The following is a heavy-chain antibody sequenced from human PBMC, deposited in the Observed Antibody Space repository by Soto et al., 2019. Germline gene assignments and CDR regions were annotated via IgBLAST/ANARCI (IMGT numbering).Heavy chain of an antibody. CDR3: AGGRGYSSSWYED. J-gene: IGHJ4*02. D-gene: IGHD6-13*01. CDR1: GFTFSDYY. V-gene: IGHV3-11*01. CDR2: ISSSGSTI. Sequence: VGSVRLSCAASGFTFSDYYMSWIRQAPGKGLEWVSYISSSGSTIYYADSVKGRFTISRDNAKNSLYLQMNSLRAEDTAVYYCAGGRGYSSSWYEDWGQGTLVTVSS.